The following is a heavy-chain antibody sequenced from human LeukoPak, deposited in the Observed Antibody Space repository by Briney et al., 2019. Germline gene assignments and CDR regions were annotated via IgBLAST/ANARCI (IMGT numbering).Heavy chain of an antibody. CDR2: INHSGST. J-gene: IGHJ4*02. CDR1: GGSFSGYY. CDR3: ARHWSSGWRRFDY. V-gene: IGHV4-34*01. D-gene: IGHD6-19*01. Sequence: SETLSLTCAVYGGSFSGYYWSWLRQPPGKGLEWIGEINHSGSTNYNPSLTSRVTISVDTSKNQFSLKLSAVTAADTAVYYCARHWSSGWRRFDYWGQGTLVTVSS.